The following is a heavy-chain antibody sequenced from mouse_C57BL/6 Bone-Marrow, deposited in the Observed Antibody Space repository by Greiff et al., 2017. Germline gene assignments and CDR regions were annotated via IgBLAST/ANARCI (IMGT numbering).Heavy chain of an antibody. CDR2: ILPGSGST. D-gene: IGHD1-1*01. CDR1: GYTFTGYW. CDR3: ARYCATVVATDYAMDY. Sequence: VQLQQSGAELMKPGASVKLSCKATGYTFTGYWIEWVKQRPGHGLEWIGEILPGSGSTNYNEKFKGKATFTADTSSNTAYMQLSSLTTEDSAIYYCARYCATVVATDYAMDYWGQGTSVTVSS. J-gene: IGHJ4*01. V-gene: IGHV1-9*01.